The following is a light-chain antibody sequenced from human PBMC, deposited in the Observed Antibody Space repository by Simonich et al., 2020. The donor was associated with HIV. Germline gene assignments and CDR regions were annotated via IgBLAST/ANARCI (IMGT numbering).Light chain of an antibody. CDR3: QQYYSTPIT. V-gene: IGKV4-1*01. Sequence: SLFDCTTHHNCIYVYRQYPGPSPIFLVSWAAPRESGVPDRFSDCGSGTDFTLTISSLQAEDVAVYCCQQYYSTPITFGQGTRLEIK. J-gene: IGKJ5*01. CDR2: WAA. CDR1: SLFDCTTHHNC.